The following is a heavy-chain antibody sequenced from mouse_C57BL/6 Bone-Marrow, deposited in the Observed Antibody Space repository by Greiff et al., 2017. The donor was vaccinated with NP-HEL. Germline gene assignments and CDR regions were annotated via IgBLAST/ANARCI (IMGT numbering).Heavy chain of an antibody. D-gene: IGHD1-1*01. CDR1: GFSLSTSGMG. V-gene: IGHV8-12*01. J-gene: IGHJ4*01. Sequence: QVTLKESGPGILQSSQTLSLTCSFSGFSLSTSGMGVSWIRQPSGKGLEWLAHIYWDDDKRYNPSLKSRLTISKDTSRNQVFLKITSVDTADSATYYCARSSIYYYGFYAMDYWGQGTSVTVSS. CDR3: ARSSIYYYGFYAMDY. CDR2: IYWDDDK.